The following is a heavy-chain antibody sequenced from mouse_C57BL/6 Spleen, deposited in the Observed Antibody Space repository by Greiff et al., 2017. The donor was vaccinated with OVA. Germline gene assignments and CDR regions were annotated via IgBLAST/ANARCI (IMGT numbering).Heavy chain of an antibody. CDR1: GYSITSGYD. D-gene: IGHD6-1*01. J-gene: IGHJ3*01. V-gene: IGHV3-1*01. Sequence: VQLKESGPGMVKPSQSLSLTCTVTGYSITSGYDWHWIRHFPGNKLEWMGYISYSGSTNYNPSLKSRISITHDTSKNHFFLKLNSVTTEDTATYYCAREGRLQGFAYWGQGTLVTVSA. CDR2: ISYSGST. CDR3: AREGRLQGFAY.